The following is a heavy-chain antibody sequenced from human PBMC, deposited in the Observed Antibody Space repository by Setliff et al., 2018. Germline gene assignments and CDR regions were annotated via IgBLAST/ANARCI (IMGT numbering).Heavy chain of an antibody. J-gene: IGHJ4*02. D-gene: IGHD3-3*01. CDR2: VIPIFGTA. CDR1: GGTFSSYA. CDR3: ASSRDYNFWSGYYSPLDY. V-gene: IGHV1-69*13. Sequence: ASVKVSCKTSGGTFSSYAISWVRQAPGQGLEWMGGVIPIFGTANYAQKFQGRVTITADESTSTAYMELSSLRSEDTAVYYCASSRDYNFWSGYYSPLDYWGQGTLVTVSS.